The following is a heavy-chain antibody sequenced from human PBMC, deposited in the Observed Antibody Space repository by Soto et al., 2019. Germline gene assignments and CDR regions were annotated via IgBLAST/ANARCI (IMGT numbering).Heavy chain of an antibody. D-gene: IGHD2-2*01. J-gene: IGHJ5*01. V-gene: IGHV1-24*01. CDR1: GHTPTKLS. CDR3: AKASSHCKYQRARCFDS. Sequence: ASVKVSCKISGHTPTKLSIHWVRQGPGKGLEWMGGFDPETTERMYAQKFQGRVTMTEDTSTDTAYMELSSLTSEDTAVYYCAKASSHCKYQRARCFDSWGQGTLVTVSS. CDR2: FDPETTER.